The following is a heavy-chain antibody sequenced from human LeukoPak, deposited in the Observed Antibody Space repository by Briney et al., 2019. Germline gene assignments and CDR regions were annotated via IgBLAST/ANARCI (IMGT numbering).Heavy chain of an antibody. J-gene: IGHJ5*02. CDR1: GYTFSSYD. CDR3: ARGVRGNFPSNWFDP. CDR2: MNPENGDA. D-gene: IGHD1-26*01. V-gene: IGHV1-8*01. Sequence: ASVKVSCTASGYTFSSYDINWVRQATGQGLEWMGRMNPENGDAQYAQRFQGRVTMTRDTSISTAYMELSSLRSEDTALYYCARGVRGNFPSNWFDPWGQGTQVTVSS.